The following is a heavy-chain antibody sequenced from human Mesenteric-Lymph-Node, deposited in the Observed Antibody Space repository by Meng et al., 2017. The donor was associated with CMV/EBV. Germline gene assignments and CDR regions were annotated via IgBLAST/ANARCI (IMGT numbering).Heavy chain of an antibody. Sequence: GGSLRLSCSASGFTFSSYGMHWIRQAPGKGLEWVGRTKSKAKSYTTEYAASVKGRFTISRDTSRNSLYLQMNSLKTEDTAIYYCATLGYCSGTSCYTSGYWGQGTLVTVSS. D-gene: IGHD2-2*02. J-gene: IGHJ4*02. CDR2: TKSKAKSYTT. CDR1: GFTFSSYG. V-gene: IGHV3-72*01. CDR3: ATLGYCSGTSCYTSGY.